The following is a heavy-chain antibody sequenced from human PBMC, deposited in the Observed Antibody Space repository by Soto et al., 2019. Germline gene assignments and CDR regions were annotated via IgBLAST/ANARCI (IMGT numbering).Heavy chain of an antibody. Sequence: PSETLSLTCAVYGGSFSGYYWGWIRQPPGKGLEWIGSIYHRGSTYYNPSLKSRVTISVDTSKNQFSLKLSSVTAADTAVYYCARDTWGITMVRGVISGGMDVWGQGTTVTVSS. J-gene: IGHJ6*02. CDR1: GGSFSGYY. V-gene: IGHV4-38-2*02. CDR3: ARDTWGITMVRGVISGGMDV. D-gene: IGHD3-10*01. CDR2: IYHRGST.